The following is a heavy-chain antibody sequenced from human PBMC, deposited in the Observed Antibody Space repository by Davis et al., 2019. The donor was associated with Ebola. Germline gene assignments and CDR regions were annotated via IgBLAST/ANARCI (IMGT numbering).Heavy chain of an antibody. CDR1: GGSISSYY. D-gene: IGHD2-15*01. CDR2: IYYSGST. V-gene: IGHV4-59*01. J-gene: IGHJ6*02. Sequence: PSETLSLTCTVSGGSISSYYWSWIRQPPGKGLEWIGYIYYSGSTNYNPSLKSRVTISVDTSNNQFSLKLSSVTAADTAVYYCARDTYCGGGSCSGYSYGMDVWGRGTTVTVSS. CDR3: ARDTYCGGGSCSGYSYGMDV.